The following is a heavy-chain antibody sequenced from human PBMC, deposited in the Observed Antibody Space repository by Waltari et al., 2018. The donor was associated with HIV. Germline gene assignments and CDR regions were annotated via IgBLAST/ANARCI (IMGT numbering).Heavy chain of an antibody. D-gene: IGHD6-13*01. CDR2: RMPDGNEK. V-gene: IGHV3-7*01. CDR1: GFTFISYW. CDR3: ARGGGAAAGTVDY. Sequence: EVQLVESGGGLVQPGGSLRLSCAASGFTFISYWMSWFRQAPGKGLEWCENRMPDGNEKYSVDSVKGRVTISRDNVKNSLYLQMNTLRAEDTAVYYCARGGGAAAGTVDYWGQGTLVTVSS. J-gene: IGHJ4*02.